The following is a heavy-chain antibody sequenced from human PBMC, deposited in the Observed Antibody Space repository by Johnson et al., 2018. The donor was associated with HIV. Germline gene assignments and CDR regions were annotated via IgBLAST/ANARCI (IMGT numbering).Heavy chain of an antibody. D-gene: IGHD3-22*01. V-gene: IGHV3-33*03. J-gene: IGHJ3*02. Sequence: QVQLVESGGGVVQRGGSLRLSCAASGFTISPYGMHWVRQAPGKGLEWVAFIWYDGSKKYYVDSVKGRFTISRDNAKNSLYLQMNSLRAEDTAVYYCAKGGADYSDSRGYSENDAFDIWGQGTMVTVSS. CDR3: AKGGADYSDSRGYSENDAFDI. CDR1: GFTISPYG. CDR2: IWYDGSKK.